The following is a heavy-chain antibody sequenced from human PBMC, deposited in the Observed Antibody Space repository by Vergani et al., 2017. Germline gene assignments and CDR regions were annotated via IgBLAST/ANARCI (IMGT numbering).Heavy chain of an antibody. Sequence: QVQLQESGPGLVKPSQTLSLTCTVSGDSIRSGGYYWSWVRQRPGMGLDWIGYIYYSGTTYYNPSLESRLTISLDTSENHLSLKLTSVTAADTAVYYCARIRGDLGYGMDYWGQGTLVTVSS. V-gene: IGHV4-31*03. D-gene: IGHD2-15*01. CDR2: IYYSGTT. CDR1: GDSIRSGGYY. J-gene: IGHJ4*02. CDR3: ARIRGDLGYGMDY.